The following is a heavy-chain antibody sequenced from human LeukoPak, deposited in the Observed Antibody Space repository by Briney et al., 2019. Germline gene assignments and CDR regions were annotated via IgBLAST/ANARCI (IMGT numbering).Heavy chain of an antibody. V-gene: IGHV4-61*01. CDR1: GYSISSGYY. J-gene: IGHJ6*03. CDR2: IYYTGST. CDR3: ARRISGYSGYYYYYMDV. Sequence: SETLSLTCTVSGYSISSGYYWSWIRQPPGKGLEWIGYIYYTGSTNYNPSLKSRVTISVDTSKNQFSVKLSSVTAADTAVYYCARRISGYSGYYYYYMDVWGKGTTVTISS. D-gene: IGHD3-22*01.